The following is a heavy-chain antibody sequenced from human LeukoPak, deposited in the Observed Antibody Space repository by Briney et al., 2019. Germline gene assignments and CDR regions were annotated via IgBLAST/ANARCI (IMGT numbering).Heavy chain of an antibody. Sequence: GGSLRLSCAASGFTFSSYEMNWVRQAPGKGLEWVSYISSSGSTIYYADSVKGRFTISRDNAKNSPYLQMNSLRAEDTAVYYCARDARWGKGGAAYWGQGTLVTVSS. CDR3: ARDARWGKGGAAY. J-gene: IGHJ4*02. V-gene: IGHV3-48*03. CDR2: ISSSGSTI. CDR1: GFTFSSYE. D-gene: IGHD3-16*01.